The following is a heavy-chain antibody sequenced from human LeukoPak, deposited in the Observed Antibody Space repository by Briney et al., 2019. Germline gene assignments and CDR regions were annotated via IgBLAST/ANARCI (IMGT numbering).Heavy chain of an antibody. CDR2: IKYDGSEK. J-gene: IGHJ4*02. V-gene: IGHV3-7*01. Sequence: PGGSLRLSCAASGITLSSYWMSWVRQAPGKGLEWVAYIKYDGSEKYYVDSVEGRFTISRDNGKNSLYLQMNSLRGEDTAVYYCARARWLDYWGQGTLVTVSS. CDR1: GITLSSYW. CDR3: ARARWLDY. D-gene: IGHD5-24*01.